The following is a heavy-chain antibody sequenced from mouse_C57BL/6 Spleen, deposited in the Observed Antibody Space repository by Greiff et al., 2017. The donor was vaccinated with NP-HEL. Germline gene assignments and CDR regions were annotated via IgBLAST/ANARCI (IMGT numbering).Heavy chain of an antibody. CDR1: GYAFSSYW. CDR3: ARQAYYSNYGYFDV. CDR2: IYPGDGDT. J-gene: IGHJ1*03. V-gene: IGHV1-80*01. D-gene: IGHD2-5*01. Sequence: QVQLKQSGAELVKPGASVKISCKASGYAFSSYWMNWVKQRPGKGLEWIGQIYPGDGDTNYNGKFKGKATLTADKSSSTAYMQLSSLTSEDSAVDFCARQAYYSNYGYFDVWGTGTTVTVSS.